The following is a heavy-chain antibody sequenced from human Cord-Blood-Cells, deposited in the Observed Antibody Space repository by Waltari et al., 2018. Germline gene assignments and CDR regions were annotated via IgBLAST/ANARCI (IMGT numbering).Heavy chain of an antibody. CDR3: ARGPGQLVRGYFDY. CDR1: GGSFSGYY. D-gene: IGHD6-6*01. V-gene: IGHV4-34*01. J-gene: IGHJ4*02. CDR2: INQSGNT. Sequence: QVQLQQWGAGLLKPSETLSLTCAVYGGSFSGYYWSWIRQPPGTGLEWIGEINQSGNTNYNPSLKSRVTRSVDTSKNQFSLKLSSVTAADTAVYYCARGPGQLVRGYFDYWGQGTLVTVSS.